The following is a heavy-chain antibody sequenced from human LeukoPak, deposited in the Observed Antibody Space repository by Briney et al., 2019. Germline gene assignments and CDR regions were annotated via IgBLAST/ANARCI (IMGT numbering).Heavy chain of an antibody. CDR3: AKDRGGIGYSSSWYEFDY. V-gene: IGHV3-30*18. D-gene: IGHD6-13*01. CDR2: ISYDGSNK. Sequence: PGGSLRLSCAASGFTFSSYGMHGVRQAPGKGLEWVAVISYDGSNKYYADSVKGRFTISRDNSKNTLYLQMNSLRAEDTAVYYCAKDRGGIGYSSSWYEFDYWGQGTLVTVSS. CDR1: GFTFSSYG. J-gene: IGHJ4*02.